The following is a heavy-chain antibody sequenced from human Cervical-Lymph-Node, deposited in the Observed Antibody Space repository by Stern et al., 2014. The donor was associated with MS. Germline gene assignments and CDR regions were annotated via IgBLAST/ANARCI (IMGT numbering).Heavy chain of an antibody. Sequence: VQLVESGAEVKKPGASVKVSCKASGYSFTGYYMHWLRQVPGQGLEWMGWINPNSGGTNYGQKFQGRVTMTRDTSISAAYMEMSRLRSDDTAVYYCASGVSRGLVTALHPWGQGTLVTVSS. D-gene: IGHD2-21*02. CDR2: INPNSGGT. CDR3: ASGVSRGLVTALHP. CDR1: GYSFTGYY. V-gene: IGHV1-2*02. J-gene: IGHJ5*02.